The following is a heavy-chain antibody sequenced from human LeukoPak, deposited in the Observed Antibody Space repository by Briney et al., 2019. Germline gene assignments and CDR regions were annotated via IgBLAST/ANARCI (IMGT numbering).Heavy chain of an antibody. CDR1: GGSISSSSYY. D-gene: IGHD1-26*01. V-gene: IGHV4-39*01. CDR2: IYYSGST. J-gene: IGHJ4*02. CDR3: ARHKGANAEKRYYFDY. Sequence: SETQSLTCTVSGGSISSSSYYWGWIRQPPGKGLEWIGSIYYSGSTYYNPSLKSRVTISADTSKNQFSLKLSSVTAADTAVYYCARHKGANAEKRYYFDYWGQGTLVTVSS.